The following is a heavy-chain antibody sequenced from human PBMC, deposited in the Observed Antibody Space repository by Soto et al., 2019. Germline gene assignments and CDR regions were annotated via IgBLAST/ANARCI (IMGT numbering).Heavy chain of an antibody. CDR2: ITSDGDST. J-gene: IGHJ4*01. V-gene: IGHV3-64D*06. CDR3: VEGNQLLRYYFEF. CDR1: GFTFSNYA. D-gene: IGHD2-15*01. Sequence: GGSLRLSCSVSGFTFSNYAMHWVRQAPGKGLEYVSGITSDGDSTWHADSVKDRFTISRDNSKNTLFLQMSSLRVEDTAIYFCVEGNQLLRYYFEFWVPGTLVTVSA.